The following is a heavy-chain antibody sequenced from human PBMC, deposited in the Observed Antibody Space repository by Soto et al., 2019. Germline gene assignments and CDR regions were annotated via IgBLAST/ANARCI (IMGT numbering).Heavy chain of an antibody. J-gene: IGHJ4*02. CDR2: IWYDGTQK. CDR3: ARAGGTTVTGLWHFDS. CDR1: GFTFNTYS. V-gene: IGHV3-33*01. D-gene: IGHD4-17*01. Sequence: QVQLVESGGGVVQPGRSLRLSCEASGFTFNTYSWHWVRQPPGKGLEWLAAIWYDGTQKYYADSVKGRFIISRDNSKNTLHLEVNSPRAEDTAVYYFARAGGTTVTGLWHFDSWGQGTLVTVSS.